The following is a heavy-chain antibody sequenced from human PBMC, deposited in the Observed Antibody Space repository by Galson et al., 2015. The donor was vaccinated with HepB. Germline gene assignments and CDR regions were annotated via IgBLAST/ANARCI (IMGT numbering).Heavy chain of an antibody. CDR1: GFTFSSHW. J-gene: IGHJ3*02. CDR2: LKKDGSEK. CDR3: ARYCSSTSCPIPGGLDI. D-gene: IGHD2-2*01. V-gene: IGHV3-7*01. Sequence: SLRLSCAASGFTFSSHWMSWVRQAPGKGLEWVANLKKDGSEKYYVDSVKGRFTISRDNAKNSLYLQMNSLRVEDTAVYYWARYCSSTSCPIPGGLDIWGQGTMVTVSS.